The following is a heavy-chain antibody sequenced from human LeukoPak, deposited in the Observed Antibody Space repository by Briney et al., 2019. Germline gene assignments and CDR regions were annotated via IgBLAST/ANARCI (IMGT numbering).Heavy chain of an antibody. CDR3: ASIPGGAAADNFDY. J-gene: IGHJ4*02. CDR1: GFTFDDYG. V-gene: IGHV3-20*04. CDR2: INWNGGST. Sequence: QAGGSLRLSCAASGFTFDDYGMSWVRQAPGKGLEWVSGINWNGGSTGYADSAKGRSTISRDNAKNSLYLQMNSLRAEDTALYYCASIPGGAAADNFDYWGQGTLVTVSS. D-gene: IGHD6-13*01.